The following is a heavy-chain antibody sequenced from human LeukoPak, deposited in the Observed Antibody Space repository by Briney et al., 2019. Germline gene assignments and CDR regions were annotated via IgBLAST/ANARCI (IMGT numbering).Heavy chain of an antibody. CDR3: AKGGSYYDDYFDY. V-gene: IGHV3-23*01. CDR2: ISGSGGST. Sequence: GGSLRLSCVVSGFTFSNYALSWVRQAPGKGLEWVSAISGSGGSTYFADSVKDRFTISRDSSKNTVYLQMNSLRAEDTAVYYCAKGGSYYDDYFDYWGQGTLVTVSS. D-gene: IGHD1-26*01. CDR1: GFTFSNYA. J-gene: IGHJ4*02.